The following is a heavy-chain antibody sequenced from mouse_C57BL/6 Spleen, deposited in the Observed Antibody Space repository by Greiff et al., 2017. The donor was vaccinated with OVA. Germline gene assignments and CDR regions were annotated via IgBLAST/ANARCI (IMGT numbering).Heavy chain of an antibody. V-gene: IGHV1-69*01. D-gene: IGHD3-1*01. J-gene: IGHJ1*03. Sequence: QVQLQQPGAELVMPGASVKLSCKASGYTFTSYWMHWVKQRPGQGLEWIGEIDPSDSYTNYNQKFKGKSTLTVAKSSSTAYMQLSSLTSEDSAVYYCARRATVHWYFDVWGTGTTVTVSS. CDR3: ARRATVHWYFDV. CDR1: GYTFTSYW. CDR2: IDPSDSYT.